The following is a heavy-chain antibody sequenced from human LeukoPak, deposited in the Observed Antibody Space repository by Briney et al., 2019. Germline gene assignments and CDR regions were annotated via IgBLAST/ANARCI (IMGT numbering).Heavy chain of an antibody. D-gene: IGHD1-26*01. CDR2: IYPGDSDT. J-gene: IGHJ3*02. CDR1: GYSFTSYW. Sequence: GESLKISCKGSGYSFTSYWIGWVRQMPGQGLEWMGIIYPGDSDTRYSPSFQGQVTISADKSISTAYLQWSSLKASDTAMYYCARILAGWELLSGFAFDIWGQGTMVTVSS. CDR3: ARILAGWELLSGFAFDI. V-gene: IGHV5-51*01.